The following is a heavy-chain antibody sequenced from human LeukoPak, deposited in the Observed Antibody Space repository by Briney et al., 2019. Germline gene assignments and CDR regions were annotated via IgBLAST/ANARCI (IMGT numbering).Heavy chain of an antibody. CDR2: ISGSGGST. V-gene: IGHV3-23*01. D-gene: IGHD5-18*01. Sequence: GGSLRLSCAASGFTFSTYGMTWVRQAPGKGLEWVSAISGSGGSTYYADSVKGRFTISRDNSKNTLYLQMNSLRAEDTAVYYCAAVDVDTAFPWGQGTLVTVSS. J-gene: IGHJ5*02. CDR1: GFTFSTYG. CDR3: AAVDVDTAFP.